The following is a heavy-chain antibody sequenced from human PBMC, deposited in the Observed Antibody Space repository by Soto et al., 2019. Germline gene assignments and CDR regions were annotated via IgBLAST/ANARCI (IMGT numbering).Heavy chain of an antibody. D-gene: IGHD2-21*02. J-gene: IGHJ5*02. CDR1: GGSISSGGYY. Sequence: PSETLSITCTVSGGSISSGGYYWSWIRQHPGKGLEWIGYIYYSGSTYYNPSLKSRVTISVDTSKNQFSLKLSSVTAADTAVYYCALYCGGDCSWYNWFDPWGQGTLVTVSS. CDR2: IYYSGST. CDR3: ALYCGGDCSWYNWFDP. V-gene: IGHV4-31*03.